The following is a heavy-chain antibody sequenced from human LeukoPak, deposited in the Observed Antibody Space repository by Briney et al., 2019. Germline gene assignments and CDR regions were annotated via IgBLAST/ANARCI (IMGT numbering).Heavy chain of an antibody. Sequence: PGGSLRLSCAASGFTFNSFQMTWVRQAPGKGLEWVSYISGVGSKIFYANSVKGRFTISRDNAKNSLYLRMDNLRAEDTAVYYGARWGHIYYESFPTKFDYWGQGTPVTVSS. CDR3: ARWGHIYYESFPTKFDY. J-gene: IGHJ4*02. V-gene: IGHV3-48*03. CDR2: ISGVGSKI. D-gene: IGHD3-22*01. CDR1: GFTFNSFQ.